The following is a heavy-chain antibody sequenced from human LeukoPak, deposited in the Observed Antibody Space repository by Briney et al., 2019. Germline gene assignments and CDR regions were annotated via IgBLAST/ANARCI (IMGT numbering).Heavy chain of an antibody. V-gene: IGHV1-18*01. D-gene: IGHD3-10*01. CDR1: GYTFTSYG. CDR3: ARGELWFGEGVSYSFDY. J-gene: IGHJ4*02. Sequence: GASVKVSCKAAGYTFTSYGISWVRQAPGQGLEWMGWISAYNGNTDYAQKLQGRVTMTTDTSTSTAYMELRSLRSDDTAVYYCARGELWFGEGVSYSFDYWGQGTLVTVSS. CDR2: ISAYNGNT.